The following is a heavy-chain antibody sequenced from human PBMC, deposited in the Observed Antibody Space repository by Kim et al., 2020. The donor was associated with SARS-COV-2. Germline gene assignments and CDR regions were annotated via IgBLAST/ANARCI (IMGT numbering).Heavy chain of an antibody. J-gene: IGHJ4*02. CDR1: GGSISSGGYS. CDR3: ARGRMVGNFDY. CDR2: IYHSGST. Sequence: SETLSLTCAVSGGSISSGGYSWSWIRQPPGKGLEWIGYIYHSGSTYYNPSLKSRVTISVDRSKNQFSLKLSSVTAADTAVYYCARGRMVGNFDYWGQGTLVTVSS. D-gene: IGHD3-10*01. V-gene: IGHV4-30-2*01.